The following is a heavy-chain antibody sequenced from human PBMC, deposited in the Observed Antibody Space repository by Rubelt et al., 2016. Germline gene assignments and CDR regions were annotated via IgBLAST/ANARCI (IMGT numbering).Heavy chain of an antibody. J-gene: IGHJ4*02. D-gene: IGHD3-22*01. V-gene: IGHV3-66*01. Sequence: EVQLVESGGGLVQPGGSLRLSCAASGFTVSNSYMSWVRQAPGKGLQWVSIIYRAGTTYYADSVKGRFTISRDGSKNELYLQMNTLGAQDTVTSYCARVLGYDSSWKYHGYFDYWGQGTLVTVSS. CDR1: GFTVSNSY. CDR3: ARVLGYDSSWKYHGYFDY. CDR2: IYRAGTT.